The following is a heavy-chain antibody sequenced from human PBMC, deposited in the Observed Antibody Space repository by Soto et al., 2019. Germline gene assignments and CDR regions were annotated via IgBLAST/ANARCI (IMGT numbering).Heavy chain of an antibody. Sequence: KASETLSLTCAVYGGSFSGYYWTWIRQPPGTGLEWIGEINHSGSTNYNPSLKSRVTISVDTSKNQFSLKLTSVTAADTAVYYCARDKITGLFDYWGQGTLVTVSS. D-gene: IGHD2-8*02. CDR2: INHSGST. V-gene: IGHV4-34*01. CDR1: GGSFSGYY. J-gene: IGHJ4*02. CDR3: ARDKITGLFDY.